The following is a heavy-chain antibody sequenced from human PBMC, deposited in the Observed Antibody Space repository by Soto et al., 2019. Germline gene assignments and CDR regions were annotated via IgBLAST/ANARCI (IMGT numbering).Heavy chain of an antibody. V-gene: IGHV1-18*01. Sequence: ASVKVSCKTSGYTFTTYGISWVRQAPGQGLEWVGWISAYSGKTHYAQKFQGKVTMTTDTSTNTAYLELRSLRSDDTAVYYCARDPYLGDHQYWGQGTLVTVSS. CDR2: ISAYSGKT. J-gene: IGHJ4*02. CDR1: GYTFTTYG. D-gene: IGHD3-16*01. CDR3: ARDPYLGDHQY.